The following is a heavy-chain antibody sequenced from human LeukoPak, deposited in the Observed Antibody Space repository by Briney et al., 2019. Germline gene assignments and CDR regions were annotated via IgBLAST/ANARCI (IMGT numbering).Heavy chain of an antibody. J-gene: IGHJ4*02. CDR2: ISGSGSA. CDR3: AKRGAEVGATVAPGDY. CDR1: GFTLSSYA. D-gene: IGHD1-26*01. Sequence: GGSLRLSCAASGFTLSSYAMNWVRQAPGKGLEWVSAISGSGSAYYADSVKGRFTISRDDSKNTLYLQMNSLRAEDTAVYYCAKRGAEVGATVAPGDYWGQGTLLTVSS. V-gene: IGHV3-23*01.